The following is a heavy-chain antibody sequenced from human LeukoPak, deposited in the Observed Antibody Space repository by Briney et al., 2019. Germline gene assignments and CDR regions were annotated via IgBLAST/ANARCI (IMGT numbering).Heavy chain of an antibody. D-gene: IGHD5-12*01. J-gene: IGHJ2*01. CDR3: ASSGPHNPPWYLDL. CDR2: IIPIFGTA. V-gene: IGHV1-69*05. Sequence: SVKVSCKASGGTFSSYAISWVRQAPGQGLEWMGGIIPIFGTANYAQKFQGRVTITTDESTSTAYMELSSLRSEDTAVYYCASSGPHNPPWYLDLWGRGTLVTVSS. CDR1: GGTFSSYA.